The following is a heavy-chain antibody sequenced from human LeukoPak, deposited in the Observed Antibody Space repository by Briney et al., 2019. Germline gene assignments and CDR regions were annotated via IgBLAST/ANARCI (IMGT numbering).Heavy chain of an antibody. Sequence: PSETLSLTCTVSGGSISSSSYYWGWIRQPPGKGLEWIGSIYYSGSTYYNPSLKSRVTISVDTSKNQFSLKLSSVTAADTAVYYCARPSMDDFWSGYRINWFDPWGQGTLVTVSS. CDR1: GGSISSSSYY. CDR2: IYYSGST. J-gene: IGHJ5*02. V-gene: IGHV4-39*01. CDR3: ARPSMDDFWSGYRINWFDP. D-gene: IGHD3-3*01.